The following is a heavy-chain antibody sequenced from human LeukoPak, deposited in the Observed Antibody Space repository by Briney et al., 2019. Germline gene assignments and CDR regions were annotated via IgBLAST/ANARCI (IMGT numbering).Heavy chain of an antibody. Sequence: GGSLRLSCAASGFTFSSYTMNWVRQAPGKGLEWDSSISSSSTYMYYADSVKGRFTISRDNAKNSVYLQMNSLRAEDTAVYFCASAPKTTVTTTSSFDNWGQGTLVTVSS. V-gene: IGHV3-21*01. D-gene: IGHD4-17*01. CDR3: ASAPKTTVTTTSSFDN. CDR2: ISSSSTYM. J-gene: IGHJ4*02. CDR1: GFTFSSYT.